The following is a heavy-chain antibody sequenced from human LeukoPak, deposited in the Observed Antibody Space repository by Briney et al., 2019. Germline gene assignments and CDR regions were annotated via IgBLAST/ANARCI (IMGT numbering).Heavy chain of an antibody. CDR2: IYYSGST. CDR3: ARDHLGIPSLGSSWDV. D-gene: IGHD3-10*01. V-gene: IGHV4-31*03. CDR1: GGSISSGGYY. J-gene: IGHJ6*02. Sequence: PSETLSLTCTVSGGSISSGGYYWSWIRQHPGKGLEWIGYIYYSGSTYYNPSLKSRVTISVDTSKNQFSLKLSSVTAADTAVYYCARDHLGIPSLGSSWDVWGQGTTVTVSS.